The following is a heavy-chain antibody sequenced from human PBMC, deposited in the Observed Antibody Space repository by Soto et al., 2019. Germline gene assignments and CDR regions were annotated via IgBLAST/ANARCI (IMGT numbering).Heavy chain of an antibody. Sequence: PGGSLRLSCAASGFTFSSYSMNWVRQAPGKGLEWVSSISSSSSYIYYADSVKGRFTISRDNAKNSLYLQMNSLRAEDTAVYYCARALSSSTSCLDYWGQGTLVTVS. CDR1: GFTFSSYS. D-gene: IGHD2-2*01. CDR2: ISSSSSYI. V-gene: IGHV3-21*01. CDR3: ARALSSSTSCLDY. J-gene: IGHJ4*02.